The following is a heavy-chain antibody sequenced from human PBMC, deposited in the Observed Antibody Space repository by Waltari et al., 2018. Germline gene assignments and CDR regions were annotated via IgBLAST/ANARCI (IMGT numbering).Heavy chain of an antibody. Sequence: QVLLQQWGAGLLKPSETLSLTCAVYGGSFSGYYWSWIRQPPGKGLEWIGEINHSGSTNYNPSLKSRVTISVDTSKNQFSLKLSSVTAADTAVYYCARRLLWFGEFNWFDPWGQGTLVTVSS. D-gene: IGHD3-10*01. V-gene: IGHV4-34*01. CDR2: INHSGST. J-gene: IGHJ5*02. CDR1: GGSFSGYY. CDR3: ARRLLWFGEFNWFDP.